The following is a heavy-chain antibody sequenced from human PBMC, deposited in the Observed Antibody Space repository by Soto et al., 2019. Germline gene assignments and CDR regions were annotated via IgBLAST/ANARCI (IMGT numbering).Heavy chain of an antibody. J-gene: IGHJ4*02. D-gene: IGHD3-22*01. CDR1: GDSISNGGYS. CDR3: PRNSRSGYYLEF. V-gene: IGHV4-30-2*01. Sequence: QLQLQESGSGLVKPSQTLSLTCAVSGDSISNGGYSWNWIRQPPGKGLEWIGYIYHSGGTDYNPSLKIRFTITWAAPNNHSSLSLSLVPPAATPLYYCPRNSRSGYYLEFWGQGTWSPSPQ. CDR2: IYHSGGT.